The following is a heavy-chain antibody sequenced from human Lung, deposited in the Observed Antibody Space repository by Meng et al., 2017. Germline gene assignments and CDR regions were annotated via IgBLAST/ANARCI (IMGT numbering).Heavy chain of an antibody. CDR3: ARGPTTMAHDFDY. Sequence: HVQLQQVGEGLLTPSETLSLTCVVSGGSFSDYYWSWIRQPPGKGLEWIGEINHSGSTNYNPSLESRATISVDTSQNNLSLKLSSVTAADSAVYYCARGPTTMAHDFDYWGQGTLVTVSS. D-gene: IGHD4-11*01. V-gene: IGHV4-34*01. J-gene: IGHJ4*02. CDR1: GGSFSDYY. CDR2: INHSGST.